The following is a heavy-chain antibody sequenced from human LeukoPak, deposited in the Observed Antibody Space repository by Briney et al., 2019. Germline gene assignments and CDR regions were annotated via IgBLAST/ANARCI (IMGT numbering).Heavy chain of an antibody. D-gene: IGHD4-17*01. J-gene: IGHJ6*02. Sequence: GASVKVSCKASGGTFSSYAISWVRQAPGQGLEWMGRIIPILGIANYAQKFQGRVTITADKSTSTAYTELSSLRSEDTAVYYCARDTWDYGDNTYYYYYGMDVWGQGTTVTVSS. CDR2: IIPILGIA. CDR3: ARDTWDYGDNTYYYYYGMDV. V-gene: IGHV1-69*04. CDR1: GGTFSSYA.